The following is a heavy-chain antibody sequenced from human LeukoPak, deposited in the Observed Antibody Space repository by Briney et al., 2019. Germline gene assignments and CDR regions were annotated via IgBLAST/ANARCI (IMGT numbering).Heavy chain of an antibody. CDR1: GFTFSSYG. V-gene: IGHV3-30*18. Sequence: GGSLRLSCAASGFTFSSYGMHWVRQAPGKGLEWVAVISYDGSNKYYADSVKGRFTISRDNSKNTLYLQMNSLRAEDTAVYYCAKDHGDYGDLYFDYWGQGTLGTVSS. CDR2: ISYDGSNK. CDR3: AKDHGDYGDLYFDY. D-gene: IGHD4-17*01. J-gene: IGHJ4*02.